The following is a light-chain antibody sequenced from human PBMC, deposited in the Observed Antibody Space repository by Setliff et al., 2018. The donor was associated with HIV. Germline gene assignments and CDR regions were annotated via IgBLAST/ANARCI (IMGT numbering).Light chain of an antibody. CDR2: NTN. Sequence: QTVVTQEPSFSGSPGGTVTLTCGFSSGSVSTYDYPSWFQQTPGQAPRTLIYNTNIRSFGVPDRFSGSILGNKAALTITGAQADDECDYYCILHVGGGIWMFGGGT. CDR3: ILHVGGGIWM. CDR1: SGSVSTYDY. J-gene: IGLJ3*02. V-gene: IGLV8-61*01.